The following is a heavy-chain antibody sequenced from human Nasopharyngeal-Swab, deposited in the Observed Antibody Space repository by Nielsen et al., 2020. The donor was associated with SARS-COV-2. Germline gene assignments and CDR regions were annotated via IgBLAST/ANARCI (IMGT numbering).Heavy chain of an antibody. CDR2: IWYDGSNK. V-gene: IGHV3-33*01. J-gene: IGHJ5*02. D-gene: IGHD6-13*01. CDR3: ARDPMWEQQLLFDP. Sequence: WIRQPPGKGLEWVAVIWYDGSNKYYADSVKGRFTISRDNSKNTLYLQMNSLRAEDTAVYYCARDPMWEQQLLFDPWGQGTLVTVSS.